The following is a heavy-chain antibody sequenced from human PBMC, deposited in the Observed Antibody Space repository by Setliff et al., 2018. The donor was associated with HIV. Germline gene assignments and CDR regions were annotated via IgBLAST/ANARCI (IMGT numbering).Heavy chain of an antibody. CDR3: ARHRDPPGTSWIFYYYYMDL. D-gene: IGHD6-13*01. J-gene: IGHJ6*03. Sequence: SETLSLTCTVSGGSISSSNWWSWVRQPPGKGLEWIGEIYHSGSPSYNPSLSSRLTISVDTSKNHVSLRLSSVTAADTGVYYCARHRDPPGTSWIFYYYYMDLWGAGTTVTVSS. CDR1: GGSISSSNW. V-gene: IGHV4-4*02. CDR2: IYHSGSP.